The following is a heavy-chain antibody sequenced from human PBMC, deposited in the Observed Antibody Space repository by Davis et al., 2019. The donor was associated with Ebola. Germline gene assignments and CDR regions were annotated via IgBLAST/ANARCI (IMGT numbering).Heavy chain of an antibody. D-gene: IGHD4-17*01. CDR1: GYTLTSYD. Sequence: AASVKVSCKASGYTLTSYDINWVRQATGQGLEWMGWMNPNSGNTGYAQNFQGRVTMTRNTSISTAYMELSSLRSEDTAVYYCASSAGTPVTTGYWGQGTLVTVSS. J-gene: IGHJ4*02. CDR3: ASSAGTPVTTGY. V-gene: IGHV1-8*01. CDR2: MNPNSGNT.